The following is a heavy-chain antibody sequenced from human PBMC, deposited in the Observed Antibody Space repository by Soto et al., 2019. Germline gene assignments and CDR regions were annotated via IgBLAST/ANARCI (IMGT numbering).Heavy chain of an antibody. J-gene: IGHJ4*02. CDR1: GFIFSNSA. Sequence: EGQLVESGGGLVQPGGSLKLSCAASGFIFSNSAIHWVRQASGKGLEWVGRIRSKANNYTTTYTASVKGRFTISRDDSKKTAYLQMSRLKSEDTAVYYCSRLGFASHGVDFWGLGTLVTVSS. D-gene: IGHD3-10*01. V-gene: IGHV3-73*02. CDR2: IRSKANNYTT. CDR3: SRLGFASHGVDF.